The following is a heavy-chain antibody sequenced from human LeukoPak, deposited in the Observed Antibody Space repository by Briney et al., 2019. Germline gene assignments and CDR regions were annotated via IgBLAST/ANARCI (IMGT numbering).Heavy chain of an antibody. J-gene: IGHJ4*02. CDR3: ARGYCSSTSCYTSDY. CDR1: GGTFSSYA. Sequence: EASVKVSCKASGGTFSSYAISWVRQAPGQGLEWMGRIIPILGIANYAQKFQGRVTITADKSTSTAYMELSSLRSEDTAVYYCARGYCSSTSCYTSDYWGQGTLVTVSS. V-gene: IGHV1-69*04. D-gene: IGHD2-2*02. CDR2: IIPILGIA.